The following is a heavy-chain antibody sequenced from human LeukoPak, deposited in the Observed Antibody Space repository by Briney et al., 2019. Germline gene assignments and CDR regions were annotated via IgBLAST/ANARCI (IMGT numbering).Heavy chain of an antibody. Sequence: GGSLRLSCAASGFTFSSYWMNWVRQAPGKGLEWVAHIKEDGSEKYYMDSVKGRFTISRDNAENSLYLQMNSLRAEDTALYYCARGIAAAGCYFDSWGQGTLVTVSS. CDR1: GFTFSSYW. V-gene: IGHV3-7*01. D-gene: IGHD6-13*01. CDR2: IKEDGSEK. J-gene: IGHJ4*02. CDR3: ARGIAAAGCYFDS.